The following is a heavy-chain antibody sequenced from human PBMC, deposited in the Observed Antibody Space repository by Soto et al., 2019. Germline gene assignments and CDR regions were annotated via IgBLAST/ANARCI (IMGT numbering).Heavy chain of an antibody. CDR3: AQDDTAISSGYFGY. CDR2: IHYGGNT. Sequence: QLQLQESGPGLVKPSETLSLTCTVSGGSISSSRCYWGWVRQPPGKGLEWIGNIHYGGNTFYNPSLKSRVTISVDTSKNQFSLKLSSVTAADTAVYYCAQDDTAISSGYFGYWGQGTLVTVSS. V-gene: IGHV4-39*01. J-gene: IGHJ4*02. CDR1: GGSISSSRCY. D-gene: IGHD5-18*01.